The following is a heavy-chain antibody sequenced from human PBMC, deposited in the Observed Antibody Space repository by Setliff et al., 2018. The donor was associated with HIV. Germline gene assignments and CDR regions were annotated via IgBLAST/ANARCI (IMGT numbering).Heavy chain of an antibody. Sequence: SETLSLTCPVSGYSISSGYYWGWIRQPPGRGLEWIGAIHHSGNTYYNPSLKSRVTISVDTSKDLFSLKVNSVTAADTAVYYCARHDITLVRGLVWGQGTTVTVSS. CDR1: GYSISSGYY. CDR2: IHHSGNT. CDR3: ARHDITLVRGLV. J-gene: IGHJ6*02. V-gene: IGHV4-38-2*01. D-gene: IGHD3-10*01.